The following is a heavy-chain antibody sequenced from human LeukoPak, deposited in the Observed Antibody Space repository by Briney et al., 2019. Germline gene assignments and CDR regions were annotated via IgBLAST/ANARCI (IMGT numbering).Heavy chain of an antibody. CDR2: IYYSGST. D-gene: IGHD6-19*01. J-gene: IGHJ4*02. CDR1: GGSISSYY. Sequence: SETLSLTCTVSGGSISSYYWSWIRQPAGKGLEWIGYIYYSGSTNYNPSLKSRVTISVDTSKNQFSLKLSSVTAADTAVYYCARVGVAVAGSGDYWGQGTLVTVSS. CDR3: ARVGVAVAGSGDY. V-gene: IGHV4-59*12.